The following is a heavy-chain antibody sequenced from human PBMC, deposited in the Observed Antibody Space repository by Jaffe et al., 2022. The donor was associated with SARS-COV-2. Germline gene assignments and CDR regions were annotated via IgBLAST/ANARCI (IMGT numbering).Heavy chain of an antibody. CDR3: AREMLDGRAIDI. J-gene: IGHJ3*02. D-gene: IGHD3-16*01. CDR2: MNPNSGNT. Sequence: QVQLVQSGAEVKKPGASVKVSCKASGYTFTSYDINWVRQASGQGLEWMGWMNPNSGNTGFAQKFQGRVTMTRNSSISTAYMEISSLRSEDTAVYYCAREMLDGRAIDIWGQGTPVTVSS. V-gene: IGHV1-8*01. CDR1: GYTFTSYD.